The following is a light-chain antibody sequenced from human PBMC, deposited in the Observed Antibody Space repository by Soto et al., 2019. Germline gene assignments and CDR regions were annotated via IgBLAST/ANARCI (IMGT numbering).Light chain of an antibody. CDR1: QHIRNT. CDR3: LQYYNFSST. Sequence: AIQMTQSRSSLSASVVDSVTISCRASQHIRNTLAWYQQKTVEAPKHLIFAASNLQSGVPSRFNGSGSVTDSTHAITGRQPEDFPTYYCLQYYNFSSTFGQGTKVEVK. CDR2: AAS. J-gene: IGKJ1*01. V-gene: IGKV1-6*01.